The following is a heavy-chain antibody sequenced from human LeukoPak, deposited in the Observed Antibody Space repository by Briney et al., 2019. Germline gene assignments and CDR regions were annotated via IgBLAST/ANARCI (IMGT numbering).Heavy chain of an antibody. V-gene: IGHV3-30*02. J-gene: IGHJ3*02. D-gene: IGHD6-6*01. CDR1: GFTFSSYG. CDR3: ARSSSWLDAFDI. CDR2: IRYDGSNK. Sequence: PGGSLRLSCAASGFTFSSYGMHWVRQAPGKGLEWVAFIRYDGSNKYYADSVKGRFTISRDNAKNSLYLQMNSLRAEDTAVYYCARSSSWLDAFDIWGQGTMVTVSS.